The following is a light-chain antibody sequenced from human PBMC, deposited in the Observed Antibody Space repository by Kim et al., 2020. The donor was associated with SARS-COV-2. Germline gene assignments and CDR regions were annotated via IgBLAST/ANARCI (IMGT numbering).Light chain of an antibody. V-gene: IGLV3-19*01. CDR2: GKN. CDR3: KSRDSSGNLLV. Sequence: SSELTQDPSVSVALGQTVRITCQGDNLRTYYASWYQQKPGQAPVLVIFGKNNRPSGIPDRFSGSTSGNTASLTITGAQAEVEADYYCKSRDSSGNLLVFG. CDR1: NLRTYY. J-gene: IGLJ2*01.